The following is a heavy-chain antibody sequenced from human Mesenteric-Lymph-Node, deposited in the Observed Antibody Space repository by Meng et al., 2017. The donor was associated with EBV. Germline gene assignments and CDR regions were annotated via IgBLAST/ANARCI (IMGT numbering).Heavy chain of an antibody. J-gene: IGHJ4*02. CDR1: GYTFTSYG. CDR3: ARGGLSIDY. Sequence: VSLLQSGAWMRKPGASVKFSCETSGYTFTSYGINWVRQAPGQGLEWMGWISVDSGNTNYAQKVRDRVTMTTDFSTNTAYMELRSLTSDDTAVYYCARGGLSIDYWGLGTLVTVSS. CDR2: ISVDSGNT. D-gene: IGHD3-16*01. V-gene: IGHV1-18*01.